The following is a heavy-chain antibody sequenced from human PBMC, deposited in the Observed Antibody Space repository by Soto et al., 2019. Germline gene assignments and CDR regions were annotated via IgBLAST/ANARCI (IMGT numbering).Heavy chain of an antibody. CDR3: ARYNSYAIDY. V-gene: IGHV4-59*01. D-gene: IGHD2-8*01. Sequence: SETLSLTCTVSGTSISSYYWSWIRQPPGKGLEWIANIHYSGTTNYNPSLASRVTLSVDTSKNQFSLKMTSVTTADRAMYFCARYNSYAIDYWGRGTLVTVSS. J-gene: IGHJ4*02. CDR1: GTSISSYY. CDR2: IHYSGTT.